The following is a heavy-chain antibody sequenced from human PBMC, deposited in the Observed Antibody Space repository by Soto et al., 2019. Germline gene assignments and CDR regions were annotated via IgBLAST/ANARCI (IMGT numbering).Heavy chain of an antibody. CDR2: IKRDGSEK. CDR1: EFTFGSNW. Sequence: EVQLVESGGGLVQPGGSLRLSCAASEFTFGSNWMSWVRQAPGKGLEWVANIKRDGSEKYYVDSVKGRFTISRDKAKNTLNLQMNSLRADDTAVYYCASLEWESTGYADHWGQGTLVTVSS. J-gene: IGHJ4*02. D-gene: IGHD3-3*01. CDR3: ASLEWESTGYADH. V-gene: IGHV3-7*03.